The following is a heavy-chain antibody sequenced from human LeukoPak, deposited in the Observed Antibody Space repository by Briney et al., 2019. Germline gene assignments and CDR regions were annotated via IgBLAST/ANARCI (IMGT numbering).Heavy chain of an antibody. Sequence: GGSLRLSCAASGFTFSSYSMNWVRQAPGKGLEWVSYISSSNSTIYYADSVKGRFTISRDNAKNSLYLQMNSLRAEDTAVYYCAREGRYYDILTGYYNVMGFDYWGQGTLVTVSS. CDR2: ISSSNSTI. CDR1: GFTFSSYS. D-gene: IGHD3-9*01. J-gene: IGHJ4*02. CDR3: AREGRYYDILTGYYNVMGFDY. V-gene: IGHV3-48*01.